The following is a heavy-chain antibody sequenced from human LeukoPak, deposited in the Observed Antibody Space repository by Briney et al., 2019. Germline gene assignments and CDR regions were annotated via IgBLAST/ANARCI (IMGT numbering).Heavy chain of an antibody. CDR3: GKSSDFVLKPEAIMDSSFYGMEV. CDR1: GFTFRSYA. V-gene: IGHV3-23*01. D-gene: IGHD2-8*01. CDR2: ISDNGGST. J-gene: IGHJ6*04. Sequence: PGGSLRLSCAASGFTFRSYAMSWVRQAPGKGLEWVSGISDNGGSTYYADSVKGRFTISRDNSKNTLYLQMNSLRAEDTAVYYGGKSSDFVLKPEAIMDSSFYGMEVGGKGPTVTVSS.